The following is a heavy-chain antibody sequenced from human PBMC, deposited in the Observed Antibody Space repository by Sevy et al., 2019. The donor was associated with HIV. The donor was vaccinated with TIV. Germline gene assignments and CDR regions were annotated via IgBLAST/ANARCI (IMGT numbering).Heavy chain of an antibody. D-gene: IGHD1-26*01. CDR1: GFTFSSYA. Sequence: GGSLRLSCAASGFTFSSYAMSWVRQAPGKGLEWVANIKQDGSEKYYVDSVKGRFTISRDNAKNSLYLQMNSLRAEDTAVYYCARVSEGALYMDVWGKGTTVTVSS. V-gene: IGHV3-7*03. CDR2: IKQDGSEK. CDR3: ARVSEGALYMDV. J-gene: IGHJ6*03.